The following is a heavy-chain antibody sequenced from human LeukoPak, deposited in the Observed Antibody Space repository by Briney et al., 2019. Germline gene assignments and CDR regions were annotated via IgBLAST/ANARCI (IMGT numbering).Heavy chain of an antibody. CDR2: IYYSGST. V-gene: IGHV4-39*01. Sequence: PSETLSLTCTVPGGSISSSRDYWGWLRPPPGKGLEWIGSIYYSGSTYYNPSLKSRVTISVDTSKNPFSLKLSSVTAADTAVYYCVRHVEIAVAGPIDYWGQGTLVTVSS. J-gene: IGHJ4*02. CDR1: GGSISSSRDY. CDR3: VRHVEIAVAGPIDY. D-gene: IGHD6-19*01.